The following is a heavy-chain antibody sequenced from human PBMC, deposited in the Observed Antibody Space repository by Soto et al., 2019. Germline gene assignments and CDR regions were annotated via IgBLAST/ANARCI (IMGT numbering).Heavy chain of an antibody. V-gene: IGHV4-39*01. CDR3: ARHGPGGSYSDY. CDR2: IYYSGST. CDR1: GGSISSSSYY. J-gene: IGHJ4*02. D-gene: IGHD1-26*01. Sequence: QLQLQESGPGLVKPSETLSLTCTVSGGSISSSSYYWGWIRQPPGKGLEWIGSIYYSGSTYYNPSLKRRVTISVDTSKNQFSLKLSSVTAADPAVYYCARHGPGGSYSDYWGQGTLVTVSS.